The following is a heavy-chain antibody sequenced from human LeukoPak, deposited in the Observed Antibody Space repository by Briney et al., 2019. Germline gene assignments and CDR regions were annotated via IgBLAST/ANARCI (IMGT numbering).Heavy chain of an antibody. CDR1: GFTFSSYW. V-gene: IGHV3-7*01. CDR2: IKQDGSEK. CDR3: ARDMCYDFWSGYYTGLRFDP. D-gene: IGHD3-3*01. J-gene: IGHJ5*02. Sequence: PGGSLRLSCAASGFTFSSYWMSWVRQAPRKGLEWVANIKQDGSEKYYVDSVKGRFTISRDNAKNSLYLQMNSLRAEDTAVYYCARDMCYDFWSGYYTGLRFDPWGQGTLVTVSS.